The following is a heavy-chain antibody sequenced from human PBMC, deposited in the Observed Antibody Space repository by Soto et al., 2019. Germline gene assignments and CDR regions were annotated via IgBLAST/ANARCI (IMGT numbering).Heavy chain of an antibody. J-gene: IGHJ6*02. CDR1: GYSFTSCW. V-gene: IGHV5-10-1*01. D-gene: IGHD6-6*01. CDR2: IDPSDSYT. CDR3: ARSLAARRPDYYGMDV. Sequence: GESLKISCKGSGYSFTSCWISWVRQMPGKGLEWMGRIDPSDSYTNYSPSFQGHVTISADKSISTAYLQWSSLKASDTAMYYCARSLAARRPDYYGMDVWGQGTTVTVS.